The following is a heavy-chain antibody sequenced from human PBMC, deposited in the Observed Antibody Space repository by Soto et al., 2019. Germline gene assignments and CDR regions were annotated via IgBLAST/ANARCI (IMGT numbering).Heavy chain of an antibody. CDR1: GGSFSGYY. Sequence: QVQLQQWGAGLLKPSETLSLTCAVYGGSFSGYYWSWIRQPPGKGLEWIGEINHSGSTNYNPSLKSRVTISVDTSKNQFSLKLRSVTAADTAVYYCARTRTYYYESSPSRDFDYWGQGTLVTVSS. CDR2: INHSGST. V-gene: IGHV4-34*01. D-gene: IGHD3-22*01. CDR3: ARTRTYYYESSPSRDFDY. J-gene: IGHJ4*02.